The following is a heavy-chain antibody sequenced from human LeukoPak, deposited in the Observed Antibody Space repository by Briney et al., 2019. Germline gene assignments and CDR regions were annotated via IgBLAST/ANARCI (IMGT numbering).Heavy chain of an antibody. D-gene: IGHD3-3*01. CDR1: GYTFTSYD. Sequence: ASVKVSCKASGYTFTSYDINWVRQATGQGLEWMGWMNPNSGNTGYAQKFQGRVTMTRNTSISTAYMELSGLRSEDTAVYYCARARSTYYDFWSGYYNNYYGMDVWGQGTTVTVSS. J-gene: IGHJ6*02. V-gene: IGHV1-8*01. CDR3: ARARSTYYDFWSGYYNNYYGMDV. CDR2: MNPNSGNT.